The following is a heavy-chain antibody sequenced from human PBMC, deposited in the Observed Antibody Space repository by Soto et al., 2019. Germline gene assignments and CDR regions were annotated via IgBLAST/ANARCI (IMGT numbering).Heavy chain of an antibody. J-gene: IGHJ3*02. V-gene: IGHV4-59*12. CDR1: GGSMISYY. D-gene: IGHD3-10*01. CDR3: ARGVGYYGSGSTPGDFDI. CDR2: IYYSGST. Sequence: TSETLSLTCTVSGGSMISYYWSWIRQPPGRGLEWIGFIYYSGSTYYNPSLKSRVTISVDRSKNQFSLKLSSVTAADTAVYYCARGVGYYGSGSTPGDFDIWGQGTMVTVSS.